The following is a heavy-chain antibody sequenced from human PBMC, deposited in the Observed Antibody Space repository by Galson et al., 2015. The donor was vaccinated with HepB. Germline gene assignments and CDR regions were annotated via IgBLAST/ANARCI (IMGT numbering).Heavy chain of an antibody. J-gene: IGHJ4*02. CDR1: GFPFSSYA. D-gene: IGHD5-12*01. CDR2: IEQDGSER. CDR3: ARATATIDY. Sequence: SLRLSCAASGFPFSSYAMTWVRQAPGKGLEWVANIEQDGSERYYVDSVKGRFTISRDNAKNSLYLQMNSLTAEDTAVYYCARATATIDYWGQGTLVTVSS. V-gene: IGHV3-7*04.